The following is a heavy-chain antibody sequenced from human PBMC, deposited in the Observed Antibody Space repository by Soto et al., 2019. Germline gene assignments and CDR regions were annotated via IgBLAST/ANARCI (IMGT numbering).Heavy chain of an antibody. J-gene: IGHJ6*03. V-gene: IGHV1-8*01. CDR1: GYTFTSYD. CDR3: ARGKRIVNLWGDYHYYMYV. Sequence: ASVKVSCKTSGYTFTSYDFNWVRQATGQGLEWMGWMNPNSGNTGYAQKFQGRVTMTRNTSISTAYMELSSLRSEDTAVYYCARGKRIVNLWGDYHYYMYVWGKGSTVPGSS. CDR2: MNPNSGNT. D-gene: IGHD3-16*01.